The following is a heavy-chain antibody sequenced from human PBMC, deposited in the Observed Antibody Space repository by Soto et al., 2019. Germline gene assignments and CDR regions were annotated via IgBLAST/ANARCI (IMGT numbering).Heavy chain of an antibody. CDR1: GGTFSSYA. V-gene: IGHV1-69*01. J-gene: IGHJ3*02. Sequence: QVQLVQSGAEVKKPGSSVKVSCKASGGTFSSYAISWVRQAPGQGLEWMGGIIPIFGTANYAQKFQGRVTITADESTSTAYMERSSLRSEDTAVYYCARGPYDYAGHAFDIWGQGTMVTVSS. CDR3: ARGPYDYAGHAFDI. D-gene: IGHD3-10*01. CDR2: IIPIFGTA.